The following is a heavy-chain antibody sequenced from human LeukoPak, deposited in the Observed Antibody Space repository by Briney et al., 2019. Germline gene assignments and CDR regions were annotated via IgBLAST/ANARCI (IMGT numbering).Heavy chain of an antibody. CDR2: INQEGSEK. D-gene: IGHD4-23*01. J-gene: IGHJ4*02. V-gene: IGHV3-7*01. CDR1: GFTFNSYW. Sequence: QPGGSLRLSCAASGFTFNSYWMSWVRQTPEKGLEWVANINQEGSEKYYVDSVKGRFTISRDNSKNTPYLQMNSLRGEDTAVYYCARDLGGNSAELDHWGQGTLVTVSS. CDR3: ARDLGGNSAELDH.